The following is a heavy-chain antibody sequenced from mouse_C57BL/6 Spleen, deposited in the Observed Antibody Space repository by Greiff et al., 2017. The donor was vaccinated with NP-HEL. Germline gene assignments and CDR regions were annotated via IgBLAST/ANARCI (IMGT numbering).Heavy chain of an antibody. CDR1: GYAFSSYW. D-gene: IGHD2-1*01. J-gene: IGHJ3*01. Sequence: QVQLQQSGAELVKPGASVKISCKASGYAFSSYWMNWVKQRPGKGLEWIGQIYPGDGDTNYNGKFKGKATLTADKSSSTAYMQLSSLTSEDSAVYFCARRDGNYVRVWFAYWGQGTLVTVSA. CDR3: ARRDGNYVRVWFAY. CDR2: IYPGDGDT. V-gene: IGHV1-80*01.